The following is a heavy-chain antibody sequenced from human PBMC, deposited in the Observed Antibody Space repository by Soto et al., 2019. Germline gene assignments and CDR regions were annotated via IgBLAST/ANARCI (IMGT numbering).Heavy chain of an antibody. D-gene: IGHD3-9*01. Sequence: EVQLVESGGGLVQPGGSLRLSCAASGFTVSSSFLTWVRQAPGKGLEWVSLIFSDGTTFYADSVEGRFTISRDNSKHTLYLHMNSLRAEDTALYYCARGPRYDILTGPRFDPWSQGTLVTVSS. CDR1: GFTVSSSF. J-gene: IGHJ5*02. V-gene: IGHV3-66*01. CDR3: ARGPRYDILTGPRFDP. CDR2: IFSDGTT.